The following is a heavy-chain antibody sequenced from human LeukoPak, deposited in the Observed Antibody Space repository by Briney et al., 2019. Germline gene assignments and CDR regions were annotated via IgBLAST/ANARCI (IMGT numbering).Heavy chain of an antibody. D-gene: IGHD4-17*01. J-gene: IGHJ6*03. Sequence: SETLSLTCTVSGGSISSYYWSWIRQPPGKGLEWIGYIYYSGSTNYNPSLKSRVTISVDTSKNQFSLKLSSVTAADTAVYYCARSDVTVTKGYYYYYMDVWGKGTTVTVSS. V-gene: IGHV4-59*01. CDR1: GGSISSYY. CDR2: IYYSGST. CDR3: ARSDVTVTKGYYYYYMDV.